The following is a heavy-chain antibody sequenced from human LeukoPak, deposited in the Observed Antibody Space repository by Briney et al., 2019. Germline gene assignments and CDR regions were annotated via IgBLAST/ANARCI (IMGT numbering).Heavy chain of an antibody. V-gene: IGHV3-11*06. CDR1: GFTFSDYY. J-gene: IGHJ4*02. CDR3: ARDPLVGRHPKY. Sequence: GGSLRLSCAASGFTFSDYYMTWIRQAPGKGLEWLSYISSSSTYTNYADSVKGRFTISRDNAKNSLYLQMNSLRAEDTAVYYCARDPLVGRHPKYWGQGTLVTVSS. CDR2: ISSSSTYT. D-gene: IGHD2-21*01.